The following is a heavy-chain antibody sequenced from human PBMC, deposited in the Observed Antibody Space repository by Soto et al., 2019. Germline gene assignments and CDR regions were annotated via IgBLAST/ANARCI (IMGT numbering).Heavy chain of an antibody. CDR2: INHSGST. CDR1: GGSFSGYY. D-gene: IGHD6-25*01. V-gene: IGHV4-34*01. Sequence: SETLSLTCAFYGGSFSGYYWSWIRQPPGKGLDWIGEINHSGSTNYNPSLKSRVTISVDTSKNQFSLKLSSVTAADTAVYYCASLQGPRRNYYYGMDVWGQGTTVTVSS. J-gene: IGHJ6*02. CDR3: ASLQGPRRNYYYGMDV.